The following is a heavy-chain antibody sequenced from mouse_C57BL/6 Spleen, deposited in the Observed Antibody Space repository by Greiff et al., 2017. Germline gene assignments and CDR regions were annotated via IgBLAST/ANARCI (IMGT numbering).Heavy chain of an antibody. J-gene: IGHJ2*01. CDR2: IYPGDGDT. CDR1: GYAFSSYW. Sequence: VQLQESGAELVKPGASVKISCKASGYAFSSYWMNWVKQRPGKGLEWIGQIYPGDGDTNYNGKFKGKATLTADKSSSTAYMQLSSLTSEDAAVYFCARWGDYDFDDWGQGTTLTVSS. V-gene: IGHV1-80*01. D-gene: IGHD2-4*01. CDR3: ARWGDYDFDD.